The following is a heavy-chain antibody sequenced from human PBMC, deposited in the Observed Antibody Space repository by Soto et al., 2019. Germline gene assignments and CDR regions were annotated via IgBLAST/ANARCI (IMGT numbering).Heavy chain of an antibody. V-gene: IGHV4-59*01. CDR2: IYNSGST. D-gene: IGHD2-2*01. CDR3: ASSAGYCSRTSCYALDY. Sequence: SETLSLTCAVSGGSISSYYWSWIRQPPGKGLEWIGYIYNSGSTNYNPSLKSRLAMSVDTSKNQFSLKLSSVTAADTAVYYCASSAGYCSRTSCYALDYWGQGTLVTVSS. CDR1: GGSISSYY. J-gene: IGHJ4*02.